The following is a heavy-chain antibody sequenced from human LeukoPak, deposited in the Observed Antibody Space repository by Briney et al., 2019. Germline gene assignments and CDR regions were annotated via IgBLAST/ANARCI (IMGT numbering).Heavy chain of an antibody. CDR3: ANLPIVGAADY. CDR2: ISGNTGGI. V-gene: IGHV3-23*01. Sequence: GGSLRLSCVASGFTFSTYGMAWVRQPPGRGLEWVSAISGNTGGIYYSDSVRGRFTISRDDSKNTLYPQMSSLRVEDTAIYYCANLPIVGAADYWGQGTLVTVSS. D-gene: IGHD1-26*01. J-gene: IGHJ4*02. CDR1: GFTFSTYG.